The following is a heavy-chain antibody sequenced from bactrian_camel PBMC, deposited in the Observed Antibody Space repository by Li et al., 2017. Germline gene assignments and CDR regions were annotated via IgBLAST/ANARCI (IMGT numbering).Heavy chain of an antibody. CDR2: IYTREGNT. J-gene: IGHJ6*01. Sequence: HVQLVESGGGSVQAGGSLRLSCAAPGYTSSSNCVAWFRQGTGAEREGVAQIYTREGNTFYADSVKGRFTIDQDNTKTTVFLQMDSLKPEDTAMYYCAAGTRIIVGDYCDGITAWGQGTQVTVS. CDR1: GYTSSSNC. CDR3: AAGTRIIVGDYCDGITA. V-gene: IGHV3S1*01. D-gene: IGHD3*01.